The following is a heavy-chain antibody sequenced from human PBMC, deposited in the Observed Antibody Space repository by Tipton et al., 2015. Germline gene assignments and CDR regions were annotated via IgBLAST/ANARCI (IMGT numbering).Heavy chain of an antibody. J-gene: IGHJ4*02. CDR2: ISSFSSSI. V-gene: IGHV3-48*01. CDR1: GFTFSTYS. Sequence: SLRLSCAASGFTFSTYSMIWVRQAPGKGLEWVSSISSFSSSIYYADSVKGRFTISRDNAKNSLYLQMNSLRAEDTAVYYCAKLSVIFFFDYWGQGTLVTVSS. CDR3: AKLSVIFFFDY. D-gene: IGHD3-16*02.